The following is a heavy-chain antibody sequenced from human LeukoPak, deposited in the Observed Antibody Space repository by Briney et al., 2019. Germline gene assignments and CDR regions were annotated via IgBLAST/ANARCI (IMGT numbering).Heavy chain of an antibody. CDR2: INPDSGGT. CDR3: ARESRVSAGWPYYCDY. D-gene: IGHD6-19*01. CDR1: GYTFTDYY. Sequence: ASVKVSCTASGYTFTDYYITWVRQAPGQGLEWMGWINPDSGGTNYAQKFQGRVTMTRDTSISTAYMEPSRLTSDDTAVYYCARESRVSAGWPYYCDYWGQGTLVTVSS. V-gene: IGHV1-2*02. J-gene: IGHJ4*02.